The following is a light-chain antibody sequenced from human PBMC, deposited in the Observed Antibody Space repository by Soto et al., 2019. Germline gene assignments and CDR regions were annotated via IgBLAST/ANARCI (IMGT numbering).Light chain of an antibody. V-gene: IGKV3-11*01. Sequence: EIVLTQSPATLSLSPGERATLSCRASQSVSSYLAWYQQKPGQAPRLLIYDASNRATGIPARFSGSGSGTDFTLTISRLEPEDFAVYYRQQRSNWPPTFGQGTKLEIK. CDR3: QQRSNWPPT. J-gene: IGKJ2*01. CDR1: QSVSSY. CDR2: DAS.